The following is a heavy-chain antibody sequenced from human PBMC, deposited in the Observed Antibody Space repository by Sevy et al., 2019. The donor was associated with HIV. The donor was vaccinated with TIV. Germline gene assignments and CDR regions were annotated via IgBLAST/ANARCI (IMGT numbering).Heavy chain of an antibody. CDR3: ARDGYDFWSGYYSGDLDY. CDR2: IRAYNGNT. CDR1: GYTFTSYG. J-gene: IGHJ4*02. Sequence: ASVKVSCKASGYTFTSYGISWVRQAPGQGLEWMGWIRAYNGNTNYAQKLQGRVTMTTDTSTSTAYMELRSLRSDDTAVDYCARDGYDFWSGYYSGDLDYWGQGTLVTVSS. D-gene: IGHD3-3*01. V-gene: IGHV1-18*04.